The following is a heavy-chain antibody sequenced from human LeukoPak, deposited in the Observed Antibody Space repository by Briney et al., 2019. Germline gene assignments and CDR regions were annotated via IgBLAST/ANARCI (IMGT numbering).Heavy chain of an antibody. D-gene: IGHD6-13*01. CDR3: ARPTPPAIAAAGILH. J-gene: IGHJ1*01. CDR2: IYYSGSA. CDR1: GGSISSSSYY. Sequence: SETLSLTCTVSGGSISSSSYYWGWIRQPPGKGLEWIGSIYYSGSAYYNPSLKSRVTISVDTSKNQFSLKLSSVTAADTAVYYCARPTPPAIAAAGILHWGQGTLVTVSS. V-gene: IGHV4-39*01.